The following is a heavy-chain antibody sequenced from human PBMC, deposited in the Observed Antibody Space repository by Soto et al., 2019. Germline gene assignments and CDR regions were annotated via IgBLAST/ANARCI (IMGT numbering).Heavy chain of an antibody. CDR3: AKVRASYLSASYFYYGLDV. Sequence: GGSLRLSCAASGFTFSHYVLSWVRQSPERGLEWVSSISGSGSSVYVADSVRGRFIMSRDLSTNTVSLQMNSLRAEDTAVYYCAKVRASYLSASYFYYGLDVWGQGTTVTV. J-gene: IGHJ6*02. V-gene: IGHV3-23*01. CDR2: ISGSGSSV. CDR1: GFTFSHYV. D-gene: IGHD3-10*01.